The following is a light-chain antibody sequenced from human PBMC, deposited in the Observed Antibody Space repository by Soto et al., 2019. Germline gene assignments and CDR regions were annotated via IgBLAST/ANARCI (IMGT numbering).Light chain of an antibody. J-gene: IGKJ1*01. V-gene: IGKV3-15*01. CDR2: RAS. CDR3: LQYHHSWA. Sequence: ILSSQCPPTVSVSPGESATLSCRASQNIYYNVAWYQHRPGQAPRLLIYRASARAPGVPARFSGSGSGTEITLTSSSLQADDFTYYSCLQYHHSWAFGQGTKVDIK. CDR1: QNIYYN.